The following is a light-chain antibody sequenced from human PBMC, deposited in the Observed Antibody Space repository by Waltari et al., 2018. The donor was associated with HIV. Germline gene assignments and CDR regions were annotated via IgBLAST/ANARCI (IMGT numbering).Light chain of an antibody. J-gene: IGLJ3*02. V-gene: IGLV2-11*01. CDR3: CSYAGTYTWV. Sequence: QSALTHPPSASGSPGQSVHFPCAGLKFGLSHHNSFSWDQQRPTQPLTIILYHVNQRPSWVPNRFSGSKSANTASLTISGLQAEDEATYFCCSYAGTYTWVFGGGTNLTV. CDR1: KFGLSHHNS. CDR2: HVN.